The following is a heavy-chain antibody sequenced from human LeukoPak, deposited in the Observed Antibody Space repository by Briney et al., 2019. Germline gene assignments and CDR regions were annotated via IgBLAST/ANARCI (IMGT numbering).Heavy chain of an antibody. J-gene: IGHJ4*02. CDR2: INPSGGST. CDR3: ARGSGTDYDFWSGSEFDY. Sequence: ASVKVSCKASGYTFTSYYMHWVRQAPGQGLEWMGIINPSGGSTSYAQKFQGRVTMTRDTSTSTVYMELSSLRSEDTAVYYCARGSGTDYDFWSGSEFDYWGQGTPVTVSS. CDR1: GYTFTSYY. D-gene: IGHD3-3*01. V-gene: IGHV1-46*01.